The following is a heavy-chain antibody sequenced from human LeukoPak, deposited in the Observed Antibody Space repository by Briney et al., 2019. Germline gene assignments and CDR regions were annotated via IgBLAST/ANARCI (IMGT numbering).Heavy chain of an antibody. Sequence: GGSLRLSRAASGFTFSSYWMSWVPQAPGKGLEWVANIKQDGSEKYYVDSVKGRFTISRDNAKNSLYLQMNSLRAEDTAVYYCAGDQRYCSSSSCPWEPFDYWGQGTLVTVSS. D-gene: IGHD2-2*01. CDR3: AGDQRYCSSSSCPWEPFDY. V-gene: IGHV3-7*05. CDR2: IKQDGSEK. CDR1: GFTFSSYW. J-gene: IGHJ4*02.